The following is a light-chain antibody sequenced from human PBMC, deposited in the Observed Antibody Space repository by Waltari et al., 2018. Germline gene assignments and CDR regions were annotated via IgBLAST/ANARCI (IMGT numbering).Light chain of an antibody. V-gene: IGLV3-21*04. CDR3: QVWDSNNDHAFWV. CDR2: SDT. Sequence: SYVLTQSPSVSVAPGETASIACGGNNIGIRSVHWYKQKPGQAPVLVIYSDTDRPSGIPERFSGSNSGNTATLTISRVEAGDEADYYCQVWDSNNDHAFWVFGGGTNLTVL. CDR1: NIGIRS. J-gene: IGLJ3*02.